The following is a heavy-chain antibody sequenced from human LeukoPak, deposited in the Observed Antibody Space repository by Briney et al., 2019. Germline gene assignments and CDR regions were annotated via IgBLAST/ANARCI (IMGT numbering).Heavy chain of an antibody. D-gene: IGHD5-24*01. CDR3: ARESGDGYSP. V-gene: IGHV4-30-2*01. Sequence: SETLSPTCAVSGGSISSGGYSWSWIRQPPGKGLEWIGYIYQSGSTYYHPSRKSRVTISVDRSKNQFSLKLSSVPAADTAVYYCARESGDGYSPWGQGTLVTVSS. CDR1: GGSISSGGYS. CDR2: IYQSGST. J-gene: IGHJ5*02.